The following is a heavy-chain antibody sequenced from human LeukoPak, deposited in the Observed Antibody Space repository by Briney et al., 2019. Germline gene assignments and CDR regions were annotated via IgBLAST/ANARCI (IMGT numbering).Heavy chain of an antibody. J-gene: IGHJ4*02. Sequence: RASVKVSCKTSGYTFISNSITWVRQAPGQGLEWMGWISTYNGNTNYAQKFQGRVTMTTDTPTSTAYMELTSLRSDDTAVYYCARDIDHYGSGNYCFDYWGQGTLVTVSS. V-gene: IGHV1-18*01. CDR3: ARDIDHYGSGNYCFDY. CDR2: ISTYNGNT. D-gene: IGHD3-10*01. CDR1: GYTFISNS.